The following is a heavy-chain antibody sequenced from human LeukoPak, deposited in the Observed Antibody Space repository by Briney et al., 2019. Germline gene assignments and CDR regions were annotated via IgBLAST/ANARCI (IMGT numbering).Heavy chain of an antibody. Sequence: ASVKVSCKASGYTFTSYAIHWVRQAPGQRLEWMGWISAGDGNTKYSQNFQGRVTFISNTSATTAFMELSSLRSEDAAVYYCARDSGSGSNDYWGQGTLVTVSS. CDR2: ISAGDGNT. CDR3: ARDSGSGSNDY. J-gene: IGHJ4*02. CDR1: GYTFTSYA. D-gene: IGHD1-26*01. V-gene: IGHV1-3*01.